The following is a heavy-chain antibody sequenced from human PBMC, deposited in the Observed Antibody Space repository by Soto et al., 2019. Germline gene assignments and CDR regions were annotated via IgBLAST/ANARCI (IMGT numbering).Heavy chain of an antibody. CDR2: INPNSGNI. Sequence: ASVKVCGEASGNTFTSYDINWVRQATGHGLEWMGWINPNSGNIGYAQKFQGRVTMTRDTAIRTAYMEVSRLRSDDTAVYYCARGRASGSYYLLDYWGQGTLVTVSS. V-gene: IGHV1-8*01. CDR1: GNTFTSYD. J-gene: IGHJ4*02. D-gene: IGHD3-10*01. CDR3: ARGRASGSYYLLDY.